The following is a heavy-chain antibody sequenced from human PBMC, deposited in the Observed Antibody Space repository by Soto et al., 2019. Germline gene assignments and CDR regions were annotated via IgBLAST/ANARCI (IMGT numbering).Heavy chain of an antibody. V-gene: IGHV6-1*01. Sequence: SQTLSLTCVISEDRVSNNNAAWKWIRQSPSRGLEWLGRTYYRSKSSNDDAVSVKSRITINPDTSKNQFSLKLTSVTAADTAVYYCARDKITGLFDYWGQGTLVTVSS. D-gene: IGHD2-8*02. J-gene: IGHJ4*02. CDR1: EDRVSNNNAA. CDR2: TYYRSKSSN. CDR3: ARDKITGLFDY.